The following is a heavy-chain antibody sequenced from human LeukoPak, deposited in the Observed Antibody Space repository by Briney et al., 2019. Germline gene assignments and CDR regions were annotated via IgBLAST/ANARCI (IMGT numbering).Heavy chain of an antibody. CDR2: ISAYNGNT. D-gene: IGHD2-2*01. J-gene: IGHJ5*02. Sequence: ASVKVSCKASGYTFSIYNMHWVRQAPGQGLEWMGWISAYNGNTNYAQKLQGRVTMTTDTSTSTAYMELRSLRSDDTAVYYCARGGGYCSSTSCYTGLIRGWFDPWGQGTPVTVSS. CDR1: GYTFSIYN. CDR3: ARGGGYCSSTSCYTGLIRGWFDP. V-gene: IGHV1-18*04.